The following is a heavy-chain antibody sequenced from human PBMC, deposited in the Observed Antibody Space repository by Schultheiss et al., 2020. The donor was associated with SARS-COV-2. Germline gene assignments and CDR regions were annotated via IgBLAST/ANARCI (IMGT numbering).Heavy chain of an antibody. J-gene: IGHJ4*02. CDR1: GFTVSSNY. V-gene: IGHV3-66*01. CDR2: IYSGGSI. D-gene: IGHD6-25*01. CDR3: ARGGGVIAADY. Sequence: GGSLRLSCAASGFTVSSNYMSWVRQAPGKGLEWVSVIYSGGSIYYADSVKGRFTISRDNAKNSLYLQMNSLRAEDTAVYYCARGGGVIAADYWGQGTLVTVSS.